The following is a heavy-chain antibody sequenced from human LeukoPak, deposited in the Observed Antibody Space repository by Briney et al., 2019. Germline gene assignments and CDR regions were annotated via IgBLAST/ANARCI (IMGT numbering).Heavy chain of an antibody. Sequence: SETLSLTCTVSGGSISGYYWSWIRQPPGKGLECIGYIYYSGSTNYNPSLKSRVTISVDTSKNQFSLKLSSVTAADTAVYYCARLEQGSSWYGIDYWGQGTLVTVSS. CDR2: IYYSGST. CDR3: ARLEQGSSWYGIDY. J-gene: IGHJ4*02. CDR1: GGSISGYY. V-gene: IGHV4-59*08. D-gene: IGHD6-13*01.